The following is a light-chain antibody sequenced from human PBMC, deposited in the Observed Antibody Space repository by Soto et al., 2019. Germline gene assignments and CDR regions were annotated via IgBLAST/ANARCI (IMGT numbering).Light chain of an antibody. CDR2: DAS. CDR3: QQYSTSVLT. V-gene: IGKV3-20*01. Sequence: EIELTQSPGTLSLSPGDRATLSCRASQYVNNNYLAWYQQKPGQAPRLLIYDASSRATGIPDRFSGSGSGTDFTLTISRLEPEDFAVYYCQQYSTSVLTFGGGTKVEIK. J-gene: IGKJ4*01. CDR1: QYVNNNY.